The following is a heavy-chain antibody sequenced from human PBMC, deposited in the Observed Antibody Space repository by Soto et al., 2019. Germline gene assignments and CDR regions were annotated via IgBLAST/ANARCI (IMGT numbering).Heavy chain of an antibody. D-gene: IGHD2-21*02. CDR2: ISGSGGST. J-gene: IGHJ6*02. Sequence: VGSLRLSCAASGFTFSSYAMSWVRQAPGKGLEWVSAISGSGGSTYYADSVKGRFTISRDNSKNTLYLQMNSLRAEDTAVYYCAKLYCGGDCYSDGPYYYYGMDVWGQGTTVTVSS. V-gene: IGHV3-23*01. CDR3: AKLYCGGDCYSDGPYYYYGMDV. CDR1: GFTFSSYA.